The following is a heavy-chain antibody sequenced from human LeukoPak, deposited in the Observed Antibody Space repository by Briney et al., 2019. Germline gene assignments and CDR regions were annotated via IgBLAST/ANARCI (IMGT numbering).Heavy chain of an antibody. CDR3: AELGITMIGGV. CDR2: IKEDGSEK. Sequence: GGSLRLSCAASGFNFRNYWMSWVRQAPGKGLEWVANIKEDGSEKDYLDSVKGRFTISRDNAKNSLYLQMNSLRAEDTAVYYCAELGITMIGGVWGKGTTVTISS. V-gene: IGHV3-7*01. CDR1: GFNFRNYW. D-gene: IGHD3-10*02. J-gene: IGHJ6*04.